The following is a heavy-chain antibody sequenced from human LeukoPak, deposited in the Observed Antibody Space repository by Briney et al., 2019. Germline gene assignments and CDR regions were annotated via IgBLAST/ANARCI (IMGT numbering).Heavy chain of an antibody. Sequence: SETLSLTCTVSGGSISSSTYYWGWIRQPPGKGLEWIGEINHSGSTNYNPSLKSRVTISVDTSKNQFSLKLSSVTAADTAVYYCARGRGYWLHYSFADYWGQGILVTVSS. D-gene: IGHD3-9*01. CDR2: INHSGST. J-gene: IGHJ4*02. CDR1: GGSISSSTYY. CDR3: ARGRGYWLHYSFADY. V-gene: IGHV4-39*07.